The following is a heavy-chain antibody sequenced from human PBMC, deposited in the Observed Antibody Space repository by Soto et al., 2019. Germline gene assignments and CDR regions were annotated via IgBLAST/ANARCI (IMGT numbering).Heavy chain of an antibody. CDR1: GGSISSYY. CDR2: IYYSGST. CDR3: ARVWGGAFDI. Sequence: QVQLHESGPGLVKPSETLSLTCTVSGGSISSYYWSWIRQPPGKGLEWIGYIYYSGSTNYNPSLKSRVTISVDTSKNQFSLKLSSVTAADTAVYYCARVWGGAFDIWGQGTMVTVSS. J-gene: IGHJ3*02. D-gene: IGHD3-10*01. V-gene: IGHV4-59*01.